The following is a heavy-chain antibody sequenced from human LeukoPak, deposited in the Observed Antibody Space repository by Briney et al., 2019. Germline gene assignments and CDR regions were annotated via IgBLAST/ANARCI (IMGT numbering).Heavy chain of an antibody. V-gene: IGHV3-30*18. J-gene: IGHJ4*02. Sequence: AGGSLRLSCAASGFTFTSYGMHWVRQAPGKGLEWVALITYDGYYKYYSDSVKGRFTISSDTSKNTLYLQMNSLRAEDTAVYYCVKITSVTGGDCWGQGTRLTVSS. CDR2: ITYDGYYK. CDR1: GFTFTSYG. CDR3: VKITSVTGGDC. D-gene: IGHD1-1*01.